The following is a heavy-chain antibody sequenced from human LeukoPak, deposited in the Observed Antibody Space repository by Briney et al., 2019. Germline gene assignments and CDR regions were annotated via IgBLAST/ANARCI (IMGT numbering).Heavy chain of an antibody. CDR3: AKDLEQQLVQWFDP. CDR1: GFTFSSYA. V-gene: IGHV3-23*01. J-gene: IGHJ5*02. D-gene: IGHD6-13*01. CDR2: ISGSGGST. Sequence: GGSLRLSCAASGFTFSSYAMSWVRQAPGKGLEWVSAISGSGGSTYYADSVKGRFTISKDNSKNTLYLQMNSLRAEDTAVYYCAKDLEQQLVQWFDPWGQGTLVTVSS.